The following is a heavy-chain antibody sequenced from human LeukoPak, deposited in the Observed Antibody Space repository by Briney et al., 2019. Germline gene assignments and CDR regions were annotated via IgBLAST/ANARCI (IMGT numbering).Heavy chain of an antibody. Sequence: SETLSLTCTVSGGSISSGGYYWSWIRQHPGKGLEWIGYIHYSGSTYYNPSLKSRVTISVDTSKNQFSLKLSSVTAAYTAVYYCARALPYSGSYYDEGGYYFDYWGQGTLVTVSS. V-gene: IGHV4-31*03. CDR2: IHYSGST. CDR1: GGSISSGGYY. D-gene: IGHD1-26*01. CDR3: ARALPYSGSYYDEGGYYFDY. J-gene: IGHJ4*02.